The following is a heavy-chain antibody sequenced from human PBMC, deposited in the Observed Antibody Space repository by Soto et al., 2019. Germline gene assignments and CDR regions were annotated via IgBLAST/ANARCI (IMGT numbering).Heavy chain of an antibody. CDR3: AREGYYDFWSGYENWFDP. CDR2: IIPILGIA. Sequence: QVQLVQSGAEVKKPGSSVKVSCKASGGTFSSYTISWVRQAPGQGLEWIGRIIPILGIANYAQKFQGRVTITADKSTSTAYKELSSLRSEDTAVYYCAREGYYDFWSGYENWFDPWGQGTLVTVSS. CDR1: GGTFSSYT. V-gene: IGHV1-69*08. J-gene: IGHJ5*02. D-gene: IGHD3-3*01.